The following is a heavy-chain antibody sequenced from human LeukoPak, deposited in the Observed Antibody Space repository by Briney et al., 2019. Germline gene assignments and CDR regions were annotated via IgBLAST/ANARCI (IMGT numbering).Heavy chain of an antibody. Sequence: SVKVSCKASGGTFSSYAISWVRQAPGQGLEWMGGNIPIFGTANYAQKFQGRVTITADESTSTAYMELSSLRSEDTAVYCCARVAKIRGVIIIPDSYGMDVWGKGTTVTVSS. CDR1: GGTFSSYA. CDR2: NIPIFGTA. CDR3: ARVAKIRGVIIIPDSYGMDV. D-gene: IGHD3-10*01. V-gene: IGHV1-69*01. J-gene: IGHJ6*04.